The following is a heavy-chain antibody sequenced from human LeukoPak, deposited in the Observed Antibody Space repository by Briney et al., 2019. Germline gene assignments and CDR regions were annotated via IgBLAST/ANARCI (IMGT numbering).Heavy chain of an antibody. D-gene: IGHD2-2*01. J-gene: IGHJ4*02. CDR1: GFTFISYS. V-gene: IGHV3-30*04. CDR3: ATPLISISSTTYYNYFEY. Sequence: GGSLRLSCVASGFTFISYSLHWVRQAPGKGLEWVAVISFDGSHQYFADSVKGRFTISRDNSNNTLYLQMNSLRAEDTAVYYCATPLISISSTTYYNYFEYWGQGALVTVSS. CDR2: ISFDGSHQ.